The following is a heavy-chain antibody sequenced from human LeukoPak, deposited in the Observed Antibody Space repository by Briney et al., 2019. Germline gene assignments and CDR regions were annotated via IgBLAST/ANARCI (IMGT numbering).Heavy chain of an antibody. CDR1: GFTFSSYS. D-gene: IGHD5-12*01. CDR2: ISSSSSYI. V-gene: IGHV3-21*01. Sequence: GPSLRLSCAASGFTFSSYSMNWVRQAPGKGLEWVSSISSSSSYIYYADSVKGRFTISRDNAKNSLYLQMNSLRAEDTAVYYCARGKSGYHDSYFDYWGQGTLVTVSS. J-gene: IGHJ4*02. CDR3: ARGKSGYHDSYFDY.